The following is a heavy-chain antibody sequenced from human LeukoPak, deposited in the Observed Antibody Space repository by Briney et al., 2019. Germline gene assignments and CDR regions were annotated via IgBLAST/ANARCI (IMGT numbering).Heavy chain of an antibody. D-gene: IGHD6-6*01. CDR2: ISSSGSYI. CDR1: AFTFSSYT. CDR3: AREESSSSGYYFDY. V-gene: IGHV3-21*01. J-gene: IGHJ4*02. Sequence: GGALRLSCAASAFTFSSYTMNWVRQAPGKGLEWVSHISSSGSYIYYADSVKGRFTISKDNPKHSLYLQMNSLRAEDTAVYYCAREESSSSGYYFDYWGQGTLVTVSS.